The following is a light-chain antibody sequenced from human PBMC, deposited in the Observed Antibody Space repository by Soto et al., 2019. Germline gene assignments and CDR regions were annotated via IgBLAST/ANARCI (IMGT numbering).Light chain of an antibody. V-gene: IGKV3-20*01. CDR2: GAS. CDR3: QQYGSSPMYT. J-gene: IGKJ2*01. Sequence: EIGLTQSPGTLSLSPGERATLSCRASQNVSSSYLAWYQQKPGQAPRLLIYGASSRATGIPDRFSVSGSGTDFTLTISRLEPEDFAVYYCQQYGSSPMYTFGQGTKLEIK. CDR1: QNVSSSY.